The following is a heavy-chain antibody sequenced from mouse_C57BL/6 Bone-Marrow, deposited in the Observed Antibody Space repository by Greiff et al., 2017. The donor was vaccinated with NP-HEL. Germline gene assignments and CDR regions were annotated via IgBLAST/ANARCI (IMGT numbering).Heavy chain of an antibody. Sequence: EVQLQESGAELVRPGASVKLSCTASGFNIKDDYMHWVKQRPEQGLEWIGWIDPENGDTEYASKFQGKATITADTSSNTAYLQLSSLTSEDTAVYYCTTTGAGGGDYWGQGTSVTVSS. D-gene: IGHD4-1*01. CDR1: GFNIKDDY. V-gene: IGHV14-4*01. J-gene: IGHJ4*01. CDR3: TTTGAGGGDY. CDR2: IDPENGDT.